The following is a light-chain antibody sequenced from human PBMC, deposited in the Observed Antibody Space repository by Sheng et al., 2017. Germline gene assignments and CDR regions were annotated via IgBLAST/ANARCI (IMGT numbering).Light chain of an antibody. J-gene: IGLJ2*01. V-gene: IGLV3-1*01. Sequence: SYELTQTPSVSVSPGQTASITCSGDKLGDKYACWYQQKPGQSPVLVIYQDSKRPSGIPERFSGSKSVNTASLTISGLQAEDEADYYCCSYAGSYTSFGGGTKLTVL. CDR2: QDS. CDR3: CSYAGSYTS. CDR1: KLGDKY.